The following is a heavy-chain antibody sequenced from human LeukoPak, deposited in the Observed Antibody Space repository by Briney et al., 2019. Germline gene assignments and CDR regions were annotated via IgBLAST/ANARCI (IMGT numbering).Heavy chain of an antibody. CDR2: ISYDGSNK. Sequence: GGSLRLSCAASGFTFSSYAMHWVRQAPGKGLEWVAVISYDGSNKYYADSVKGRFTISRDNSKNTLYLQMNSLRAGDTAIYYCTREGAHDAFDIWGQGTMVSVSS. CDR1: GFTFSSYA. CDR3: TREGAHDAFDI. V-gene: IGHV3-30-3*01. J-gene: IGHJ3*02. D-gene: IGHD4/OR15-4a*01.